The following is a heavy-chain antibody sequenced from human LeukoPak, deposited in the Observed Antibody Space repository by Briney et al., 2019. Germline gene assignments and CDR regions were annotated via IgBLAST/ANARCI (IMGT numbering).Heavy chain of an antibody. Sequence: GGSLRLSCAASGFSVSSNYTSWVRQTPGKGLEWVSVIYSGGSSKYADSVKGRFTLSRDNSKNTVYLQMNSLTAEDTAVYHCARGAYEGGFFDFWGQGTQVTVSS. CDR3: ARGAYEGGFFDF. J-gene: IGHJ4*02. CDR2: IYSGGSS. V-gene: IGHV3-53*01. D-gene: IGHD2-21*01. CDR1: GFSVSSNY.